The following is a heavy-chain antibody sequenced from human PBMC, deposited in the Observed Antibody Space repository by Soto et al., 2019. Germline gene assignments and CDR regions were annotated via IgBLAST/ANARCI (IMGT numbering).Heavy chain of an antibody. Sequence: PGGSLRLSCAVSGFTFANHWMHWVRQAPGKGLEWVSRMNSDGSTTDYADSVKGRFTVSRDNAKNTLYLQMNSLRAGDTAVYYCATAEVDYWGPGTLVTVSS. CDR1: GFTFANHW. CDR3: ATAEVDY. J-gene: IGHJ4*02. V-gene: IGHV3-74*01. CDR2: MNSDGSTT.